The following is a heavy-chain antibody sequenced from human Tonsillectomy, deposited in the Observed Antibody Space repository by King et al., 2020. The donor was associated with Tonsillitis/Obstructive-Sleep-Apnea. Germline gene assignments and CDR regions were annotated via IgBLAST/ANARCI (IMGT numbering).Heavy chain of an antibody. V-gene: IGHV4-34*01. Sequence: VQLQQWGAGLLKPSETLSLTCAAYGGSFSGYYWSWIRQPPGKGLEWIGEINHSGSTNYNPSLKSRVTISVDTSKNQFSLKLSSVTAADTAVYYCAVEGEGGDYWGQGTLVTVSS. CDR1: GGSFSGYY. CDR3: AVEGEGGDY. J-gene: IGHJ4*02. CDR2: INHSGST. D-gene: IGHD3-16*01.